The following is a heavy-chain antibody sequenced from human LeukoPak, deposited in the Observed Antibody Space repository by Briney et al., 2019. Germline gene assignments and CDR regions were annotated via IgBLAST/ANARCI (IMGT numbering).Heavy chain of an antibody. CDR3: ARVRGDYDPEYFQH. Sequence: ASVKVSCKASGYTFTSYDINWVRQATGQGLEWMGWMNPNSGNTGYAQKFQGRVTMTRNTSISTAYMELSSLRSEDTAVYYCARVRGDYDPEYFQHWGQGTLVTVSS. D-gene: IGHD4-17*01. CDR1: GYTFTSYD. CDR2: MNPNSGNT. V-gene: IGHV1-8*01. J-gene: IGHJ1*01.